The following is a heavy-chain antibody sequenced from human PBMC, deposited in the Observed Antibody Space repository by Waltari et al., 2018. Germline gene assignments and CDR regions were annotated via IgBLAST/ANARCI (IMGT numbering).Heavy chain of an antibody. D-gene: IGHD6-13*01. V-gene: IGHV3-7*01. J-gene: IGHJ5*02. CDR3: AREGSSWSGWFDP. Sequence: EVQLVESGGGLVQPGGSLRLSCAASGFTFSSYWMRWVRQAPGKGLEWVANIKQDGSEKYYVDSVKGRFTISRDNAKNSLYLQMNSLRAEDTAVYYCAREGSSWSGWFDPWGQGTLVTVSS. CDR1: GFTFSSYW. CDR2: IKQDGSEK.